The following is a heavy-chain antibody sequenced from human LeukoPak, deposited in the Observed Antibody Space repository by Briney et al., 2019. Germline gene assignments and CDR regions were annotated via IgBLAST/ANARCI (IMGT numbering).Heavy chain of an antibody. Sequence: PGGSLRLSCAASGFTFRTYWMYWVRQAPGKGLGWVSGIKNDGSSTTYADSVKGRFTISRDNAKNTLYLQMNSLRDEDTAIYYCARGENYDLWTSSYHCSDYWGQGDLVTVSS. CDR2: IKNDGSST. V-gene: IGHV3-74*01. D-gene: IGHD3-3*01. CDR3: ARGENYDLWTSSYHCSDY. J-gene: IGHJ4*02. CDR1: GFTFRTYW.